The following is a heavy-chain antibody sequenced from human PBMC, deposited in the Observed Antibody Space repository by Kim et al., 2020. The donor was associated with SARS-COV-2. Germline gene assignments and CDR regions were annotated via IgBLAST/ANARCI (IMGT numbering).Heavy chain of an antibody. V-gene: IGHV3-48*02. Sequence: GGSLRLSCAASGFTFSSFSMNWVRQAPGKGLEWVSYISSSSGTIYYADSVKGRFTISRDKAKNALFLQMDILRDEDTAVYYCAREGGSGTYYHFDYWGQG. CDR3: AREGGSGTYYHFDY. CDR1: GFTFSSFS. CDR2: ISSSSGTI. J-gene: IGHJ4*02. D-gene: IGHD3-10*01.